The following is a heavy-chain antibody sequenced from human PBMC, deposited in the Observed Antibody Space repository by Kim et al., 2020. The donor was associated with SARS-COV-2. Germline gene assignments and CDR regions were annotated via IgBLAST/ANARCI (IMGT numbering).Heavy chain of an antibody. D-gene: IGHD6-13*01. CDR3: AKRITAVGSHYFDY. Sequence: GGSLRLSCTASGFSFSNYAIYWVRQAPGKGLEWVSAISGNGAGTFYADSVKGRFTISRDNSKNTMFLQMNSLRAEDTAIYYCAKRITAVGSHYFDYWDQG. CDR1: GFSFSNYA. CDR2: ISGNGAGT. J-gene: IGHJ4*02. V-gene: IGHV3-23*01.